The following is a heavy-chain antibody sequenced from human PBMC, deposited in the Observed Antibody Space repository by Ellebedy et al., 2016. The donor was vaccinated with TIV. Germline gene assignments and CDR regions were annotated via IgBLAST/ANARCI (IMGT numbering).Heavy chain of an antibody. V-gene: IGHV3-15*01. CDR3: TTGPMIVVVNP. D-gene: IGHD3-22*01. Sequence: GGSLRLSXAASGFTFSNAWMSWVRQAPGKGLEWVGRIKSKTDGGTTDYAAPVKGRFTISRDDSKNTLYLQMNSLKTEDTAVYYCTTGPMIVVVNPWGQGTLVTASS. CDR1: GFTFSNAW. CDR2: IKSKTDGGTT. J-gene: IGHJ5*02.